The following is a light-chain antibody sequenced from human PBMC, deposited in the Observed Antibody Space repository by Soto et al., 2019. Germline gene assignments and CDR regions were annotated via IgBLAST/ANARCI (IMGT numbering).Light chain of an antibody. Sequence: EIVMTQSPATLSVSPGERATLSCRASQSISSNLAWFQQRPGQAPRLLIDGASTRATGVPDRFSGSGSGIEFTLTISSLQSEDFAVYYCQQYNNWPRSFGTGTKVEI. CDR1: QSISSN. J-gene: IGKJ1*01. CDR2: GAS. V-gene: IGKV3-15*01. CDR3: QQYNNWPRS.